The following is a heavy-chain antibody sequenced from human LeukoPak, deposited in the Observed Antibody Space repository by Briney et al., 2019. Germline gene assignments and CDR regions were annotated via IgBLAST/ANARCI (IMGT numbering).Heavy chain of an antibody. CDR1: GFTFSSYS. J-gene: IGHJ6*02. CDR3: ARDLVATVSMDV. D-gene: IGHD5-12*01. CDR2: ISSSSSYI. Sequence: GGSLRLSCAASGFTFSSYSMNWVRQAPGKGLEWVSSISSSSSYIYYADSVKGRFTISRDNAKNSLYLQMNSLRAEDTAVYYCARDLVATVSMDVWGQGTTVTVSS. V-gene: IGHV3-21*01.